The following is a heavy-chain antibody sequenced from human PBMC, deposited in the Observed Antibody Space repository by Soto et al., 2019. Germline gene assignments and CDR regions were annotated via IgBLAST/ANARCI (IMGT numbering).Heavy chain of an antibody. J-gene: IGHJ4*02. Sequence: SETLSLTCTVSGGSISSYYWSWIRQPPGKGLEWIGYIYYSGSTNYNPSLKSRGTISVDTSKNQFSLKRSCVTTADTAEYYWERCCYYYRTGYPFHSSRQRPLVPVCS. CDR2: IYYSGST. D-gene: IGHD3-22*01. CDR3: ERCCYYYRTGYPFHS. V-gene: IGHV4-59*01. CDR1: GGSISSYY.